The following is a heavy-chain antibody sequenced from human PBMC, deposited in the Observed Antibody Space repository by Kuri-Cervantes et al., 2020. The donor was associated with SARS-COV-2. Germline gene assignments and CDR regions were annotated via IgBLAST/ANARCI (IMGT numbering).Heavy chain of an antibody. V-gene: IGHV4-59*01. CDR3: AREPQYGDFFDY. Sequence: GSLRLSCAVYGGSFSDYYWSWVRQPPGKGLEWIGYIYYSGSTNYNPSLKSRVTISVDTSENQFSLKLSSVTAADTAVYYCAREPQYGDFFDYWGQGTLVTVSS. CDR1: GGSFSDYY. CDR2: IYYSGST. J-gene: IGHJ4*02. D-gene: IGHD4-17*01.